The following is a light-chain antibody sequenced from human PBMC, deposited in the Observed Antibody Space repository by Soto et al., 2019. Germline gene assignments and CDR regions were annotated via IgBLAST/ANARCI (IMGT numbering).Light chain of an antibody. Sequence: EIVLTQSPGTLSLSPGERATLSCRASQSVSGSCLAWYQQKPGQAPRLLIYGASTRASGIPARFSGSGSGTEFTLTIGSLQSEDFAVYYCQQYSSSPSFAQGTRLEIK. CDR2: GAS. J-gene: IGKJ5*01. CDR3: QQYSSSPS. CDR1: QSVSGSC. V-gene: IGKV3-20*01.